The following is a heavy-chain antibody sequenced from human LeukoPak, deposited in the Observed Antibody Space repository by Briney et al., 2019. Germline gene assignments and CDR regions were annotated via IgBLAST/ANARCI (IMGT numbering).Heavy chain of an antibody. Sequence: PGGSLRLSCAASGFTFSSYAMSWVRQAPGKGLEWVSAISGSGGSTYYADSVKGRFTISRDNSKNTLYLQMSSLRAEDTAVYYCARDQYSSSYGYFDYWGQGTLVTVSS. D-gene: IGHD6-6*01. CDR1: GFTFSSYA. CDR2: ISGSGGST. V-gene: IGHV3-23*01. CDR3: ARDQYSSSYGYFDY. J-gene: IGHJ4*02.